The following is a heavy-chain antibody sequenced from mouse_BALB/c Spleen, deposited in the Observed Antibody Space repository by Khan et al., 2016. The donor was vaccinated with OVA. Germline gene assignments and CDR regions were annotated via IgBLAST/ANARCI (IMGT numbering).Heavy chain of an antibody. CDR2: IWGDGST. V-gene: IGHV2-6-7*01. D-gene: IGHD2-4*01. J-gene: IGHJ4*01. CDR1: GFSLTGYG. Sequence: QVQLKQSGPGLVAPSQSLSITCTVSGFSLTGYGVNWVRQPPGKGLEWLGMIWGDGSTDYNSALKSRLSISKDNSKSQVFLKMNSLHTDDTARYYCAREIYDEYAYYYAMDYWGQGTSVTVSS. CDR3: AREIYDEYAYYYAMDY.